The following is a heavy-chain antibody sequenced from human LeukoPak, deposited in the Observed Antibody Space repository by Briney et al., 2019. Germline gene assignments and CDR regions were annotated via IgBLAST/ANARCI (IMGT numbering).Heavy chain of an antibody. V-gene: IGHV3-23*01. CDR2: ITGSGGTT. D-gene: IGHD2-15*01. Sequence: GGSLSLSCAASGFTFSGYAMSWVRQAPGKGLEWVSTITGSGGTTYYADTVKGRFTIPRDNSKNTLYLQMNSLRAEDTAVYYFAKGRRYCSGGSCYSGFDYWGQGTLVTVSS. CDR3: AKGRRYCSGGSCYSGFDY. J-gene: IGHJ4*02. CDR1: GFTFSGYA.